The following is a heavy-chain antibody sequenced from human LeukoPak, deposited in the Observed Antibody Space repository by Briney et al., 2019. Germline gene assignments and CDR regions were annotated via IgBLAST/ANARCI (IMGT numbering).Heavy chain of an antibody. CDR3: ARRRECPRGEFDY. V-gene: IGHV4-39*01. D-gene: IGHD3-10*01. J-gene: IGHJ4*02. Sequence: PSETLSLTCTVSGGSISSSSYYWGWIRQPPGKGLEWIGSIYYSGSTYYNPSLKSRVTISVDTSKNQFSLKLSSVTAADTAVYYCARRRECPRGEFDYWGQGTLVTVSS. CDR2: IYYSGST. CDR1: GGSISSSSYY.